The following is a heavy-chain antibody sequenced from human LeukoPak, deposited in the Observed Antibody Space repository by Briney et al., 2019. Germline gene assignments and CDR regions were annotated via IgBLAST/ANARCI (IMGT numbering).Heavy chain of an antibody. CDR1: GYTFTNFG. CDR3: ARHRRHRVYYDSSGYYHDGFDI. Sequence: GASVKVSCKTSGYTFTNFGINWVRQAPGQGLEWMGWISTYNGNTNFAQKLQGRVTMTTDTSTSTAYMELRSLRSDDTAVYYCARHRRHRVYYDSSGYYHDGFDIWGRGTMVTVSS. CDR2: ISTYNGNT. J-gene: IGHJ3*02. V-gene: IGHV1-18*01. D-gene: IGHD3-22*01.